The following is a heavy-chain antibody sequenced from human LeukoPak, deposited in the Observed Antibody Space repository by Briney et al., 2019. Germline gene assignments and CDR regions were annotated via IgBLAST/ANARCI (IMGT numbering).Heavy chain of an antibody. D-gene: IGHD3-22*01. V-gene: IGHV3-74*01. CDR1: GFTFSNHW. CDR3: ARGPGSSGGAYVGDY. Sequence: PGGSLRLPCAASGFTFSNHWMHWVRQVPGKGLVWVSRIDGGGSSTSYADSVKGRFSIFRDNAKSTLYLQMNSLRVDDTAVYYCARGPGSSGGAYVGDYWGHGTLVTVSS. J-gene: IGHJ4*01. CDR2: IDGGGSST.